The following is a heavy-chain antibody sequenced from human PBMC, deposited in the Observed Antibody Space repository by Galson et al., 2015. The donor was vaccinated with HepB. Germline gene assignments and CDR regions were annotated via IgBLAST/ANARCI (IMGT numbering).Heavy chain of an antibody. CDR1: GFIFSRNA. CDR3: ATVGFSGGSRDSDYYGMDV. CDR2: ISYEGTNK. Sequence: SLRLSCAASGFIFSRNAMHWVRQAPGKGLEWVALISYEGTNKYYADSVKGRFTISRDNSKNTLYLQMNSLRDEDTAVYYCATVGFSGGSRDSDYYGMDVWGQGTTVTVSS. D-gene: IGHD2-15*01. J-gene: IGHJ6*02. V-gene: IGHV3-30*04.